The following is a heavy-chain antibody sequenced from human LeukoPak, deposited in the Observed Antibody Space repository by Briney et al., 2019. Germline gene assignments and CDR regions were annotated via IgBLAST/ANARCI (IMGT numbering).Heavy chain of an antibody. CDR3: ARDISYCGGDCYSDCFES. V-gene: IGHV1-18*01. CDR1: GGTFSSYA. CDR2: ISPYKGNT. J-gene: IGHJ5*01. D-gene: IGHD2-21*02. Sequence: ASVKVSCTASGGTFSSYAISWVRQAPGQGLEWMGWISPYKGNTNYAQKLRGRVTMTTDTSTSTAYMELSSLTSDDTAVYYCARDISYCGGDCYSDCFESWGQGTLVTVSS.